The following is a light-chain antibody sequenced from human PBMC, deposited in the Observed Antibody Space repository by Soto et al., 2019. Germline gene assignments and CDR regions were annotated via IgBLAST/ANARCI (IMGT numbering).Light chain of an antibody. Sequence: EIVLTQSPATLSLSPGERATLSCRASQSVSSYLAWYQQKPGQPPRLLIYDASNRATGIPARFSGSGSGTDFTLTISSLEPEDFAVYYCQQRSNWPLLTFGQGTRLEIK. J-gene: IGKJ5*01. CDR2: DAS. CDR1: QSVSSY. V-gene: IGKV3-11*01. CDR3: QQRSNWPLLT.